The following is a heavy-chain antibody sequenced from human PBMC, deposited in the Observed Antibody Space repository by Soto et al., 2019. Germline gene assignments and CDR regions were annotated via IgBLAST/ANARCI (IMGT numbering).Heavy chain of an antibody. CDR2: ISYDGSNK. J-gene: IGHJ6*02. CDR1: GFTFSSYG. V-gene: IGHV3-30*18. D-gene: IGHD2-15*01. CDR3: AKASGYCSGGSCYHYYYYGMDV. Sequence: QVQLVESGGGVVQPGRSLRLSCAASGFTFSSYGMHWVRQAPGKGLEWVAVISYDGSNKYYADSVKGRFTISRDNSKNTLYLQMNSLRAEDTAVYYCAKASGYCSGGSCYHYYYYGMDVWGQGTTVTVSS.